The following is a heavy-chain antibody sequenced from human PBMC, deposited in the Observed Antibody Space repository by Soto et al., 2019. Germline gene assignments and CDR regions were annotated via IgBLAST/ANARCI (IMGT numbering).Heavy chain of an antibody. CDR1: GYTFTSYG. CDR2: ISGYNGNT. J-gene: IGHJ6*03. CDR3: ARTRTIFGVDSPPGLDYYMDV. Sequence: ASVKVSCKASGYTFTSYGISWVRQAPGQGLECMGWISGYNGNTNYAQKLQGRVTMTTDTPTSTAYMELRSLRSDDTAVYYCARTRTIFGVDSPPGLDYYMDVWGKGTTVTVSS. D-gene: IGHD3-3*01. V-gene: IGHV1-18*01.